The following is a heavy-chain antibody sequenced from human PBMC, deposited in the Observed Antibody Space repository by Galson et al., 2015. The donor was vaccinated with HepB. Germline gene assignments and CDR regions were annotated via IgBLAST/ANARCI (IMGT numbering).Heavy chain of an antibody. CDR3: AKDISRSYYYDSSGYFGAFDI. D-gene: IGHD3-22*01. CDR1: GFTFDDYT. Sequence: SLRLSCAASGFTFDDYTMHWVRQAPGKGLEWVSLISWDGGSTYYADSVKGRFTISRDNSKNSLYLQMNSLRTEDTALYYCAKDISRSYYYDSSGYFGAFDIWGQGTMVTVSS. V-gene: IGHV3-43*01. J-gene: IGHJ3*02. CDR2: ISWDGGST.